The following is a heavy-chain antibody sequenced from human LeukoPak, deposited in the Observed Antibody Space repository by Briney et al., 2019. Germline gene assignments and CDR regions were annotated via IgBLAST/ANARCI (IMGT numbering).Heavy chain of an antibody. J-gene: IGHJ5*02. Sequence: SETLSLTCAVYGGSFSGYYWSWIRQPPGKGLEWIGYIYYSGSTNYNPSLKSRVTISVDTSKNQFSLKLSSVTAADTAVYYCAREGGMVRGVPLDPWGQGTLVTVSS. D-gene: IGHD3-10*01. CDR1: GGSFSGYY. CDR2: IYYSGST. CDR3: AREGGMVRGVPLDP. V-gene: IGHV4-59*01.